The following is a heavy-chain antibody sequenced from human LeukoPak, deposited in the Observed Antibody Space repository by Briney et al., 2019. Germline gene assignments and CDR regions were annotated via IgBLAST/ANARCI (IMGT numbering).Heavy chain of an antibody. CDR2: IIPIFGTA. CDR1: GGTFSSYA. J-gene: IGHJ6*03. V-gene: IGHV1-69*05. CDR3: ARDRHIAAAVYYYYMDV. Sequence: SVKVSCKASGGTFSSYAISWVRQAPGQGLEWMGGIIPIFGTANYAQKFQGRVTITTDESTSTAYMGLRSLRSDDTAVYYCARDRHIAAAVYYYYMDVWGKGTPVTVSS. D-gene: IGHD6-13*01.